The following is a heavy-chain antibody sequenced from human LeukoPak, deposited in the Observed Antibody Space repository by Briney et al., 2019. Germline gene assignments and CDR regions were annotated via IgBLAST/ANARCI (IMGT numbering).Heavy chain of an antibody. CDR3: AKNRGHCVDGVCHNYYYMDV. V-gene: IGHV3-7*03. CDR1: GFTFGNYW. Sequence: PGGSLRLSCVASGFTFGNYWMSWVRQAPGKGLEFVANIKRDGSYKNYVDSVKGRFTISRDNLKNTLYLQMNGLRAEDTAVYYCAKNRGHCVDGVCHNYYYMDVWGRGTTVTVSS. J-gene: IGHJ6*03. D-gene: IGHD2-8*02. CDR2: IKRDGSYK.